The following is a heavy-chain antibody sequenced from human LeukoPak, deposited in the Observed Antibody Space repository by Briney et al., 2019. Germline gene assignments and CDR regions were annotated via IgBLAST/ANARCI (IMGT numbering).Heavy chain of an antibody. D-gene: IGHD2-15*01. CDR1: GFTFSSYA. Sequence: GGSLRLSCAASGFTFSSYAMHWVRQAPGKGLEWVAVISYDGSNKYYADSVKGRFTISRDNSKNTLYLQMNSLRAEDTAVYYCARDPELYCSGGSCYSPHAPVFDYWGQGTLVTVSS. J-gene: IGHJ4*02. V-gene: IGHV3-30-3*01. CDR2: ISYDGSNK. CDR3: ARDPELYCSGGSCYSPHAPVFDY.